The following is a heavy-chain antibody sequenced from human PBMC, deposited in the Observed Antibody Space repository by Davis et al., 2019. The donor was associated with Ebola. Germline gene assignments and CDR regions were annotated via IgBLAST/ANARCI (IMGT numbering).Heavy chain of an antibody. Sequence: GESLKISCAASGFTFSSYGMHWVRQAPGKGLEWVAIISTDGINKYYADSVKGRFTISGDNSKNTLFLQMNSLRREDTALYYCARALRSSWHNFDYWGQGTLVTVSS. CDR3: ARALRSSWHNFDY. CDR1: GFTFSSYG. D-gene: IGHD6-13*01. V-gene: IGHV3-30*03. J-gene: IGHJ4*02. CDR2: ISTDGINK.